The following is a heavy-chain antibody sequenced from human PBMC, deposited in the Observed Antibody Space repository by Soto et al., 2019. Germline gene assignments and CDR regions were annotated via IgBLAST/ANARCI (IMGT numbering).Heavy chain of an antibody. CDR3: ARGFGASSGGPLLIRQVPEYCNGGSCKPGLKDV. Sequence: ASVKVSCKASGYTFTGYYMHWVRQAPGQGLEWMGWINPNSGGTNYAQKFQGWVTMTRDTSISTAYMELSRLRSDDTAVYYCARGFGASSGGPLLIRQVPEYCNGGSCKPGLKDVWGQGTTVTVSS. J-gene: IGHJ6*02. V-gene: IGHV1-2*04. D-gene: IGHD2-15*01. CDR1: GYTFTGYY. CDR2: INPNSGGT.